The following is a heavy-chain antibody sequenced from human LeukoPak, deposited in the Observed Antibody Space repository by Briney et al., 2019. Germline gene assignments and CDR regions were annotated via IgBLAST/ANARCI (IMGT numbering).Heavy chain of an antibody. V-gene: IGHV1-8*01. CDR2: MNPNSGNT. CDR1: GYTFTSYD. D-gene: IGHD3-22*01. CDR3: ARGLGYYDSSGYYYGGHPKNFDY. Sequence: GASVKVSCKASGYTFTSYDINWVRQATGQGLEWMGWMNPNSGNTGYAQKFQGRVTMTRNTSISTAYMELSSLRSEDTAVYYCARGLGYYDSSGYYYGGHPKNFDYWGQGTLVTVSS. J-gene: IGHJ4*02.